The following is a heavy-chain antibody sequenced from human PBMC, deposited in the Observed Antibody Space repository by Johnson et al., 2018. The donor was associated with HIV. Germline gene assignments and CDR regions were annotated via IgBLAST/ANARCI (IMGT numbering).Heavy chain of an antibody. V-gene: IGHV3-20*04. CDR2: INWNGGST. D-gene: IGHD5-24*01. CDR3: ARFGRGGSHAFEI. Sequence: MLLVESGGGVVRPGGSLRLSCAASGFTFDDYGMNWVRQAPGKGLEWVSGINWNGGSTGYGDSVKGRFTISRDNAKNSLYLQMNSLRAEDTALYYCARFGRGGSHAFEIWGQGTMVTVSS. J-gene: IGHJ3*02. CDR1: GFTFDDYG.